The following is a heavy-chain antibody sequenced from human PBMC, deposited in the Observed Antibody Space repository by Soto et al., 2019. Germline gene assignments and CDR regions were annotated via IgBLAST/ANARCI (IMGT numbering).Heavy chain of an antibody. D-gene: IGHD3-10*01. CDR2: INPNSGNI. V-gene: IGHV1-8*01. Sequence: SXKVSCTAAGNTXSSYDSDWVRQATGHGLEWMGWINPNSGNIGYAQKFQGRVTITRYTAIRTAYMEVSMLRSDDTAVYYCARGRASGSYYLLHYWGQGTLVTVSP. CDR3: ARGRASGSYYLLHY. CDR1: GNTXSSYD. J-gene: IGHJ4*02.